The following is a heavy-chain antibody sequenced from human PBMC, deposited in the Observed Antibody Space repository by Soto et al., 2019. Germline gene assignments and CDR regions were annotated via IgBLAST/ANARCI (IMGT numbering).Heavy chain of an antibody. V-gene: IGHV1-46*01. D-gene: IGHD3-10*02. J-gene: IGHJ4*02. CDR1: GYRFTAYY. Sequence: QVQLVQSGAGVQKPGASVKVSCEASGYRFTAYYMHWVRQAPGQGLEWMAIINPSSGVANYAQRFQGRLTPLRDTSTSTVYMELSRLRSEDTAVYYCARSPPLRECPGGACSHFDYRGQGTLVTVS. CDR3: ARSPPLRECPGGACSHFDY. CDR2: INPSSGVA.